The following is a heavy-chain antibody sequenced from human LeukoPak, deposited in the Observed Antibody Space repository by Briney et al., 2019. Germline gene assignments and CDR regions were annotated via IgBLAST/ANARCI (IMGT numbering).Heavy chain of an antibody. Sequence: GGXXRXXCAASGFTFSXYXXSXVXXXPGXXXXXXXAISGSGGSTYYADSVKGRFTISRDNAKNSLYLQMNSLRAEDTAVYYCARGGRYFDFLLIDYWGQGTLVTVSS. V-gene: IGHV3-23*01. J-gene: IGHJ4*02. CDR3: ARGGRYFDFLLIDY. D-gene: IGHD3-9*01. CDR1: GFTFSXYX. CDR2: ISGSGGST.